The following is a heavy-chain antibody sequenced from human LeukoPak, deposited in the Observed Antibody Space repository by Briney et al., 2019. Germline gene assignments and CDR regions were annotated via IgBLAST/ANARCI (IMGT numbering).Heavy chain of an antibody. V-gene: IGHV1-69*13. D-gene: IGHD3-10*01. CDR3: AREITMVRAFDY. CDR1: GGTFSNYA. CDR2: IIPIFGTA. J-gene: IGHJ4*02. Sequence: SVKVSCKASGGTFSNYAISWVRQAPGQGLEWMGGIIPIFGTANYAQKFQGRVTITADESTSTAYMELSSLRSEDTAVYYCAREITMVRAFDYWGQGTLVTVSS.